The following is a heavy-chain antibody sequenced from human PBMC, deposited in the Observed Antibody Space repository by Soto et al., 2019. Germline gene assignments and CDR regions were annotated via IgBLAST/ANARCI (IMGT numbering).Heavy chain of an antibody. CDR2: IYKSATT. V-gene: IGHV4-30-4*01. CDR3: ARGRYCLTGRCFPNWFDS. CDR1: GDSISNLDYF. J-gene: IGHJ5*01. D-gene: IGHD7-27*01. Sequence: SETLSLTCSVSGDSISNLDYFWAWIRQPPGQALEYIGYIYKSATTYYNPSFESRVAISVDTSKSQFSLNVTSLTAADTAVYFCARGRYCLTGRCFPNWFDSWGQGALVTVSS.